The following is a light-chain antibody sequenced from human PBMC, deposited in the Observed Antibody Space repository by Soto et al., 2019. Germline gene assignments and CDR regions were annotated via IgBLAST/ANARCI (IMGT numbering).Light chain of an antibody. J-gene: IGLJ1*01. CDR2: EVS. CDR3: SSTSPAL. V-gene: IGLV2-14*01. Sequence: QSALTQPASVSGSPGQSITISCTGTSSGIRDYNYVSWYQQLPGNAPKLIMYEVSNRPSGISNRFSGSKSGNTASPTISGLQAEDEADYYCSSTSPALFGTGTNSTVL. CDR1: SSGIRDYNY.